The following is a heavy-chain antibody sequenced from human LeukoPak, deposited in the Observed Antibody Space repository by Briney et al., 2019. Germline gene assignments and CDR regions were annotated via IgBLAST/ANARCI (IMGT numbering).Heavy chain of an antibody. J-gene: IGHJ6*02. D-gene: IGHD5-24*01. CDR1: GYTFTSYG. V-gene: IGHV1-18*01. CDR2: ISAYNGNT. Sequence: ASAKVSCKASGYTFTSYGISWVRQAPGQGLEWMGWISAYNGNTNYAQKLQGRVTMTTDTSTSTAYMELRSLRSDDTAVYYCARDQPPGDGYSNYYYYGMDVWGQGTTVTVSS. CDR3: ARDQPPGDGYSNYYYYGMDV.